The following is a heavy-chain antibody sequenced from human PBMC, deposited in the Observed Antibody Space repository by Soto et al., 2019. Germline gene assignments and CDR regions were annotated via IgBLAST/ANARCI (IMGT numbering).Heavy chain of an antibody. CDR3: ARDGQYSGSYGYYYGMDV. J-gene: IGHJ6*02. CDR2: IWYDGSNK. V-gene: IGHV3-33*01. Sequence: GGSLRLSCAASGFTFSSYGMHWVRQAPGKGLEWVAVIWYDGSNKYYADSVKGRFTISRDNSKNTLYLQMNSLRAEDTAVYYCARDGQYSGSYGYYYGMDVWGQGTTVTVSS. CDR1: GFTFSSYG. D-gene: IGHD1-26*01.